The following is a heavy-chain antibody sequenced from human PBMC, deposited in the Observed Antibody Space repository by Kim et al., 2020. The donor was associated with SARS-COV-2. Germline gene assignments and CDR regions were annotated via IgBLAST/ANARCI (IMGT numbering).Heavy chain of an antibody. CDR3: ARASYSSSWNDYYYYSMDV. J-gene: IGHJ6*02. D-gene: IGHD6-13*01. Sequence: GGSLRLSCAASGFTFSSYAMHWVRQAPGKGLEWVAVISYDGSNKYYADSVKGRFTISRDNSKNTLYLQMNSLRAEDTAVYYCARASYSSSWNDYYYYSMDVWGQGTTVNVSS. CDR2: ISYDGSNK. V-gene: IGHV3-30*04. CDR1: GFTFSSYA.